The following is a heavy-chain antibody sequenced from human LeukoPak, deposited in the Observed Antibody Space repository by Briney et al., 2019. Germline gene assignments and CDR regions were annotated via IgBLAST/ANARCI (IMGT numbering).Heavy chain of an antibody. CDR2: IYYSGST. CDR1: GGSISSYY. CDR3: ARGETQNYYDSSGSDY. V-gene: IGHV4-59*12. Sequence: PSETLSLTCTVSGGSISSYYWSWIRQPPGKGLEWIGYIYYSGSTNYNPSLKSRVTISVDTSKNQFSLKLSSVTAADTAVYYCARGETQNYYDSSGSDYWGQGTLVTVSS. D-gene: IGHD3-22*01. J-gene: IGHJ4*02.